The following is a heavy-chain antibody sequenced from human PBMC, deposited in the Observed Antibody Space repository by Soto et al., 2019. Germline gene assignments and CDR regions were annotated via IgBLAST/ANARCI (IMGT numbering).Heavy chain of an antibody. D-gene: IGHD5-12*01. Sequence: EVQLVESGGVSVQPGGSLRLSCAASGFSLSIYWMHWVRQAPGKGLVWVPRINTDGSTTTYADSVKGRFTISRDNAKNTLYLQMNSLRDEDTAVYYCVRIRRGDGYTFGYWGQGTLVTVSS. CDR3: VRIRRGDGYTFGY. CDR1: GFSLSIYW. V-gene: IGHV3-74*01. J-gene: IGHJ4*02. CDR2: INTDGSTT.